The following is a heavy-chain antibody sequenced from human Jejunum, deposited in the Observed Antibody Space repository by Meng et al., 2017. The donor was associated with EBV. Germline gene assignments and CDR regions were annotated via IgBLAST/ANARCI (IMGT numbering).Heavy chain of an antibody. CDR1: GYTFSRYA. Sequence: HVQLVQSVSELKKPGASVKVSCKASGYTFSRYAMNWVRQAPGQGLEWMGWINTRTGNPAYAQGFTGRFVFSLDTSVSTAYLQISSLKAEDTAVYYCASDISTATFGYWGQGTLVTVSS. V-gene: IGHV7-4-1*02. D-gene: IGHD2-21*02. CDR3: ASDISTATFGY. J-gene: IGHJ4*02. CDR2: INTRTGNP.